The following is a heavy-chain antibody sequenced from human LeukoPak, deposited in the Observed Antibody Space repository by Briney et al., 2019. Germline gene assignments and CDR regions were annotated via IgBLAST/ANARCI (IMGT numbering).Heavy chain of an antibody. D-gene: IGHD6-19*01. V-gene: IGHV2-5*01. J-gene: IGHJ4*02. Sequence: SGPTLVNPTQTLTLTCTFSGFSLSTSGVGVGCIRQPPGKALEWLALIYWNDDKRINSALKTRLTITKDTSQNQVVLRMTNMDPVDTATYYCAHPLEVQWLVAFDNWGQGTLVTVCS. CDR2: IYWNDDK. CDR3: AHPLEVQWLVAFDN. CDR1: GFSLSTSGVG.